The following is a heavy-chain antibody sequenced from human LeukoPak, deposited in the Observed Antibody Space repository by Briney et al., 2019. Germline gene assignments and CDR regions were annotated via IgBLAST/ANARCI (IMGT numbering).Heavy chain of an antibody. CDR3: ARSSGFGNDAFDI. Sequence: PSETLSLTCTVSGGSISSSSYYWGWIRQPPGKGLEWIGSIYYSGSTYYNPSLKSRVTISVDTSKNQFSLKPSSVTAADTAVYYCARSSGFGNDAFDIWGQGTMVTVSS. V-gene: IGHV4-39*01. CDR1: GGSISSSSYY. J-gene: IGHJ3*02. CDR2: IYYSGST. D-gene: IGHD3-10*01.